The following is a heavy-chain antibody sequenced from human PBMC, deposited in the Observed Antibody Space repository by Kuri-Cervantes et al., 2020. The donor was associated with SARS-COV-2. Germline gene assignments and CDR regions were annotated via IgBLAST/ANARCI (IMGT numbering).Heavy chain of an antibody. Sequence: GGSLRLSCAASGFTFSSYAMHWVRQAPGKGLEWVAVISYDGSNKYYADSVKGRFTISRDNAKSSLYLQMNSLRADDTALYYCVSQTTIFGVVLQSAFDPWGQGALVTVSS. J-gene: IGHJ5*02. CDR3: VSQTTIFGVVLQSAFDP. CDR2: ISYDGSNK. D-gene: IGHD3-3*01. CDR1: GFTFSSYA. V-gene: IGHV3-30-3*01.